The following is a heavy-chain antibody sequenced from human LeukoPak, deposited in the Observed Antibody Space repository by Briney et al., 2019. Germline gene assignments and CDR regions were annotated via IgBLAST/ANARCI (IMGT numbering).Heavy chain of an antibody. D-gene: IGHD6-6*01. Sequence: SETLSLTCTVSGGSISSSSYYWGWIRQPPGKGLEWIGEINHGGSTNYNPSLKSRVTISVDTSKNQFSLKLSSVTAADTAVYYCARGRIAARPKAPRHYYMDVWGKGTTVTVSS. J-gene: IGHJ6*03. CDR1: GGSISSSSYY. CDR3: ARGRIAARPKAPRHYYMDV. CDR2: INHGGST. V-gene: IGHV4-39*07.